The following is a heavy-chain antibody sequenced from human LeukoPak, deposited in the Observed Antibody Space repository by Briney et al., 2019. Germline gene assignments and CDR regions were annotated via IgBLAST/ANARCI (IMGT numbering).Heavy chain of an antibody. CDR3: ARDPYYYGGSGGDY. Sequence: GGSLRLSCAASGFTFSSYGMNWVRQAPGKGLEWVGRSRNKAYSYTTENAASVKDRFTISRDDSKNLLFLQMNSLKTEDTAVYYCARDPYYYGGSGGDYWGQGTLVTVSS. J-gene: IGHJ4*02. V-gene: IGHV3-72*01. D-gene: IGHD3-22*01. CDR1: GFTFSSYG. CDR2: SRNKAYSYTT.